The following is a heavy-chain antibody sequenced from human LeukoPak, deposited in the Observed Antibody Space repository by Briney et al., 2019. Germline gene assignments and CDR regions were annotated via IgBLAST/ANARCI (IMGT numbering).Heavy chain of an antibody. Sequence: SETLSLTCAVSGGSISSYYWSWIRQPPGKGLEWIGYIYYSGSTNYNPSLKSRVTISVDTSKNQFSLKLSSVTAADTAVYYCARQLGGYSYGSFGYWGQGTLVTVSS. CDR2: IYYSGST. CDR1: GGSISSYY. D-gene: IGHD5-18*01. J-gene: IGHJ4*02. CDR3: ARQLGGYSYGSFGY. V-gene: IGHV4-59*01.